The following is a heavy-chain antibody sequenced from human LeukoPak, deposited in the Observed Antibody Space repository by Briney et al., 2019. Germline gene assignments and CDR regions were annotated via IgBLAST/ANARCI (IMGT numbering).Heavy chain of an antibody. V-gene: IGHV4-31*03. CDR1: GGSIGSGAYY. D-gene: IGHD3-9*01. CDR3: ATDIHDILTGYRYIDY. J-gene: IGHJ4*02. Sequence: SQTLSLTCTVSGGSIGSGAYYWSWIRQHPGKGLECIGYIYHSGTTYYNPSLKSRVTISVDTSKNQFSLKLSSVTAADTAVYYCATDIHDILTGYRYIDYWGQGTLVTVSS. CDR2: IYHSGTT.